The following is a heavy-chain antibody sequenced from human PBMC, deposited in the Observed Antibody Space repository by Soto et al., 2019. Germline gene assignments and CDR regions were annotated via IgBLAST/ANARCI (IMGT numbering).Heavy chain of an antibody. CDR1: GFTFSSYA. V-gene: IGHV3-30-3*01. J-gene: IGHJ3*02. CDR2: ISYDGSNK. D-gene: IGHD6-19*01. CDR3: ARESVAGTYAFDI. Sequence: GGSLRLSCAASGFTFSSYAMHWVRQAPGKGLEWVAVISYDGSNKYYADSVKGRFTISRDNSKNTLYLQMNSLRAEDTAVYYCARESVAGTYAFDIWGQGTMVTV.